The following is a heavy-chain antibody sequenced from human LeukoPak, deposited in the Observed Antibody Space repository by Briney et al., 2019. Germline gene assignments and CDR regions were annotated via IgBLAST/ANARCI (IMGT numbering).Heavy chain of an antibody. Sequence: PGGSLRLSCAASGFTFSSYGMHWVRQAPGKGLEWVSAISGSGGSTYYADSVKGRFTISRDNSKNTLYLQMNSLRAEDTAVYYCAKDVGQWLVRFVDYWGQGTLVTVSS. V-gene: IGHV3-23*01. D-gene: IGHD6-19*01. J-gene: IGHJ4*02. CDR3: AKDVGQWLVRFVDY. CDR2: ISGSGGST. CDR1: GFTFSSYG.